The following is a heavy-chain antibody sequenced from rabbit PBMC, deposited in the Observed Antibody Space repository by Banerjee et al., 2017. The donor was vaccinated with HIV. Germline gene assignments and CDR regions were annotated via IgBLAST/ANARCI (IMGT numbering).Heavy chain of an antibody. CDR1: GFSFSYKYV. CDR3: ARESLIGYDL. V-gene: IGHV1S45*01. J-gene: IGHJ4*01. D-gene: IGHD6-1*01. CDR2: IYAGSSGST. Sequence: QEQLVESGGGLVKPEGSLTLTCTASGFSFSYKYVMCWVRQAPGKGLEWIACIYAGSSGSTYYASWVNGRFTITRSTSLNTVTLKMTSLTVADTATYFCARESLIGYDLWGPGTLVTVS.